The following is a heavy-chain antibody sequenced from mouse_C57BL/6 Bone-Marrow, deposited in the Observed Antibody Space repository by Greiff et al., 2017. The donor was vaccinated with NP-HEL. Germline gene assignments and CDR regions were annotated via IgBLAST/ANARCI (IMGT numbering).Heavy chain of an antibody. CDR1: GYTFTSYW. V-gene: IGHV1-69*01. J-gene: IGHJ4*01. CDR3: AREGDYDFAMDY. D-gene: IGHD2-4*01. Sequence: QVQLQQPGAELVLPGASVKLSCKASGYTFTSYWMHWVQQRPGQGLEWIGELDPSDSYPNYNQKFNGKSTLTVDKSSSTAYMQLSRLTSEDSAVYYCAREGDYDFAMDYWGQGTSVTVSA. CDR2: LDPSDSYP.